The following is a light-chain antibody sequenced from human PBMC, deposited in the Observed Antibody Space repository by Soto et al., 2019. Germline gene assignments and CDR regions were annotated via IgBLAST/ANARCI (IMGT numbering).Light chain of an antibody. CDR1: QGSSNY. CDR2: AAS. V-gene: IGKV1-27*01. Sequence: DIQMTQSPSSLSASVGDRVTITCRASQGSSNYLAWYQQKPGKVPQLLIYAASTLQSGVPARFSGSRSGTDFTITIRSLQPEYVATYYCQKYNSGPWTFGQGTTVEIK. CDR3: QKYNSGPWT. J-gene: IGKJ1*01.